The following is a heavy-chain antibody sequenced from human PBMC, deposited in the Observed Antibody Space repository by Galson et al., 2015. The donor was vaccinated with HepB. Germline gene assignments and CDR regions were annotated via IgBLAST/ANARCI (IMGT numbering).Heavy chain of an antibody. CDR1: GFTFSSYA. V-gene: IGHV3-23*01. CDR2: ISGSGRST. CDR3: AKSMDQWLVRGGDTFDF. Sequence: SLRLSCAGSGFTFSSYAMTWVRQAPGRGLDWVSAISGSGRSTYYADSVEGQFIISRDNSKNTFYLQMNSLRAEDTALYYCAKSMDQWLVRGGDTFDFWGQGTMVTVSS. J-gene: IGHJ3*01. D-gene: IGHD6-19*01.